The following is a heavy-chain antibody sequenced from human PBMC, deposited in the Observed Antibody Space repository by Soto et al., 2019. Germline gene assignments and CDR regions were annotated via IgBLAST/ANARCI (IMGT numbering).Heavy chain of an antibody. Sequence: PSETLSLTCTVSGGSISSYYWSWIRHPPGKGLEWIGYFYYSGSTTYNPSLKSRVTISVDTSKNQFSLNLSSVTAADTAVYYCARGTLTSYFDYWGQGTLVTVSS. V-gene: IGHV4-59*01. CDR1: GGSISSYY. CDR2: FYYSGST. J-gene: IGHJ4*02. CDR3: ARGTLTSYFDY.